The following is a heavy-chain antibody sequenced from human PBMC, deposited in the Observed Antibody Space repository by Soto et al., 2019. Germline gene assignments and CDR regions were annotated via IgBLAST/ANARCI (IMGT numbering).Heavy chain of an antibody. CDR3: APGRYFGWPLGVGY. V-gene: IGHV3-30*03. CDR1: GFTFSNYA. CDR2: VSYDGSNK. J-gene: IGHJ4*02. D-gene: IGHD3-9*01. Sequence: QVQLVESGGGVVQPGRSLRLSCAASGFTFSNYAMHWVRQAPGTGLEWVAVVSYDGSNKYYADSVKGRFTISRDNSKNTLYLQVNSVRANDTAIYFCAPGRYFGWPLGVGYWGQGTLVTVSS.